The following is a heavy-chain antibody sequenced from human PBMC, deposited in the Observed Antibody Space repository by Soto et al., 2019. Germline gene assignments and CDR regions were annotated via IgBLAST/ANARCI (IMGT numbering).Heavy chain of an antibody. V-gene: IGHV4-34*01. Sequence: SETLSLTCAVYGGSFSGYYWSWIRPPPGKGLEWTGEINNSGSTNYNPSRKTRVTRTVATAKHQDTRKQSSGTAADTAVWDCARGGVYYYYDMDVWGQGTTITVS. J-gene: IGHJ6*02. D-gene: IGHD2-8*01. CDR3: ARGGVYYYYDMDV. CDR2: INNSGST. CDR1: GGSFSGYY.